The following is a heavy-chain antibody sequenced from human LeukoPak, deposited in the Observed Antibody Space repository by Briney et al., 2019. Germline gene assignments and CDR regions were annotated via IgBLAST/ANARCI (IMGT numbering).Heavy chain of an antibody. CDR2: INHSGST. CDR3: ARDYRYCSGGSCYTRPSYYYYYMDV. CDR1: GVSFSGYY. V-gene: IGHV4-34*01. J-gene: IGHJ6*03. Sequence: SETLSLTCAVYGVSFSGYYWSWIRQPPGKGLEWIGEINHSGSTNYNPSLKSRVTISVDTSKNQFSLKLSSVTAADTAVYYCARDYRYCSGGSCYTRPSYYYYYMDVWGKGTTVTVSS. D-gene: IGHD2-15*01.